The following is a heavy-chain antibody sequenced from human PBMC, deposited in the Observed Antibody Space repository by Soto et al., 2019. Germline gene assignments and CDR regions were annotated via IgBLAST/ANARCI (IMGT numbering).Heavy chain of an antibody. CDR1: GYTFTSYA. V-gene: IGHV1-3*01. Sequence: QVQLVQSGAEVKKPGASVKVSCKASGYTFTSYAMHWVRQAPGQRLEWMGWINAGNGNTKYSQKFQGRVTITRDTSASTAYMELSSLRSEDTAVYYCVRRPLRYDIVYFDYWGQGTLVTVSS. J-gene: IGHJ4*02. CDR2: INAGNGNT. CDR3: VRRPLRYDIVYFDY. D-gene: IGHD3-22*01.